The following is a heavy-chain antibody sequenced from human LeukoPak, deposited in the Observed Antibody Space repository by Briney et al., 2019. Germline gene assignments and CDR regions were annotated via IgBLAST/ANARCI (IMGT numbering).Heavy chain of an antibody. CDR3: AKKGGNYDCFDY. CDR2: IRYDGSTK. J-gene: IGHJ4*02. Sequence: GGSLRLSCAASGFTFNTYGMHWVRQAPGKGLEWVAYIRYDGSTKYYADTVRGRFTISRDNSKNTLYLEMNSLRAEDTAVFYCAKKGGNYDCFDYWGQGNLVTVSS. V-gene: IGHV3-30*02. D-gene: IGHD3-3*01. CDR1: GFTFNTYG.